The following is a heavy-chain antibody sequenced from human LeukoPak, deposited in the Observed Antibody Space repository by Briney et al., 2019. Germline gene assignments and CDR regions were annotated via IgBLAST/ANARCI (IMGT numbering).Heavy chain of an antibody. CDR3: ASSWGGWSPIDY. Sequence: SETLSLTCTVSGGSISSSSYYWGWIRQPPGKGLEWIGSIYYSGSTYYNPSLKSRVTISVDTSKNQFSLKLSAVTAADTAVYYCASSWGGWSPIDYWGQGTLVTVSS. CDR2: IYYSGST. V-gene: IGHV4-39*01. D-gene: IGHD6-19*01. CDR1: GGSISSSSYY. J-gene: IGHJ4*02.